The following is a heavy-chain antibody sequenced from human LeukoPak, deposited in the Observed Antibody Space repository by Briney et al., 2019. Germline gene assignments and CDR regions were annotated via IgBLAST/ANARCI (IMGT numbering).Heavy chain of an antibody. Sequence: GGSLRLSCAASGFTVSSNYMSWVRQAPGKGLEWVSVIYSGGSTYYADSVKGRFTISRDNSKNTLYLQMNSLRAEDTAAYYCARGYDSSGYYFMEGYYFDYWGQGTLVTVSS. CDR1: GFTVSSNY. CDR3: ARGYDSSGYYFMEGYYFDY. D-gene: IGHD3-22*01. V-gene: IGHV3-53*01. CDR2: IYSGGST. J-gene: IGHJ4*02.